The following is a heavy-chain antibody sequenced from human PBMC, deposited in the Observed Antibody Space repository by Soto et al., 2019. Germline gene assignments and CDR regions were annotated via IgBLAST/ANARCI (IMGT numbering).Heavy chain of an antibody. CDR3: ARSQGSSTSLEIYYYYSYGMDV. CDR1: GGTFSSYA. V-gene: IGHV1-69*01. D-gene: IGHD2-2*01. Sequence: QVQLVQSGAEVKKPGSSVKVSCKASGGTFSSYAISWVRQAPGQGLEWMGGIIPISGTANYAQKFQGRVTITADESTSTAYMELSSLISEDTAVYYFARSQGSSTSLEIYYYYSYGMDVWGQGTTVTVCS. CDR2: IIPISGTA. J-gene: IGHJ6*02.